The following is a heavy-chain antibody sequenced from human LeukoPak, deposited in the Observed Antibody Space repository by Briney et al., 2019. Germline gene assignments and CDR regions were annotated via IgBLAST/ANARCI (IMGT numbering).Heavy chain of an antibody. V-gene: IGHV3-11*01. J-gene: IGHJ4*02. CDR1: GFTFSDYY. Sequence: GGSLRLSCEASGFTFSDYYMSWIRQAPGKGLEWVAYISSRGTLIYYADSVKGRFTISRDNAKNSLYLQMNSLRAEDTAVYYCARVAVVTDPYFDYWGQGTLVTVSS. CDR2: ISSRGTLI. D-gene: IGHD4-23*01. CDR3: ARVAVVTDPYFDY.